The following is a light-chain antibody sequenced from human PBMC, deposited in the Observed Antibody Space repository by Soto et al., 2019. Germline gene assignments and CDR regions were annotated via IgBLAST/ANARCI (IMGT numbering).Light chain of an antibody. V-gene: IGKV3-20*01. CDR1: ETVRTGS. Sequence: IVLTQSPATLSLSPGEKATLSCRASETVRTGSLAWYQQKPGQAPRLLIFGASVRATDIPDRFSGSGSGTDFTLTITRLAPEDFAVYHCQQYASSPWTFGQGTKLEIK. CDR3: QQYASSPWT. CDR2: GAS. J-gene: IGKJ1*01.